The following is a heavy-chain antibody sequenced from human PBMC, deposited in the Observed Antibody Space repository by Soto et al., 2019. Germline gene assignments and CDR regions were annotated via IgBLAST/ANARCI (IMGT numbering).Heavy chain of an antibody. CDR3: ARDQWQQLGPYYGMDV. J-gene: IGHJ6*02. Sequence: VASVKVSCKASGYTFTSYGISWVRQAPGQGLEWMGWISAYNGNTNYAQKLQGRVTMTTDTSTSTAYMELRSLRSDDTAVYYCARDQWQQLGPYYGMDVWGQGTTVTVSS. V-gene: IGHV1-18*01. CDR2: ISAYNGNT. D-gene: IGHD6-13*01. CDR1: GYTFTSYG.